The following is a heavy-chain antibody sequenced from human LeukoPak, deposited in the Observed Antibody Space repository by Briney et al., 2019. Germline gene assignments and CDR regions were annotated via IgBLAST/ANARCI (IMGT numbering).Heavy chain of an antibody. CDR2: ISGSGGST. J-gene: IGHJ5*02. CDR1: GFTFSSYA. Sequence: PGGSLRLSCAASGFTFSSYAMSWVRQAPGKGLEWVSGISGSGGSTYYADSVKGRFTISRDNSKNTLYLQMNSLRAEDTAVYYCAKEQLFRVGTGNWFDPWGQGTLVTVSS. D-gene: IGHD3-10*01. V-gene: IGHV3-23*01. CDR3: AKEQLFRVGTGNWFDP.